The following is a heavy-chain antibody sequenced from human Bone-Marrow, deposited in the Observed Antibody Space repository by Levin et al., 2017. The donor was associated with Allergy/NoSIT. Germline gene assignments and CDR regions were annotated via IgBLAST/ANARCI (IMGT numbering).Heavy chain of an antibody. Sequence: GGSLRLSCAASGFIFEDYAMHWVRQAPGKGLEWVSVISWKSSSVGYADSVKGRFTISRDNAKNSLYLQMNSLRAEDTAVYYCVKDIRGGHSGDDNAGYYGMDVWGRGTTVTVSS. J-gene: IGHJ6*02. D-gene: IGHD5-12*01. CDR2: ISWKSSSV. CDR3: VKDIRGGHSGDDNAGYYGMDV. CDR1: GFIFEDYA. V-gene: IGHV3-9*01.